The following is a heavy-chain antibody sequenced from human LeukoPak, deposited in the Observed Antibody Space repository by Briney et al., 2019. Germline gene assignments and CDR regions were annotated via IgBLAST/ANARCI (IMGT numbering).Heavy chain of an antibody. CDR2: INPNGGDT. V-gene: IGHV1-2*02. CDR3: ARVASTTRRHDAFDI. Sequence: RRASVKVSCKASGYTFTGYYMHWVRRAPGQGLEWMGWINPNGGDTIYAQKFQGRVTMTRDTSISTAYMELSSLTSDDTAVYYCARVASTTRRHDAFDIWGQGTMVTVSS. J-gene: IGHJ3*02. D-gene: IGHD1-1*01. CDR1: GYTFTGYY.